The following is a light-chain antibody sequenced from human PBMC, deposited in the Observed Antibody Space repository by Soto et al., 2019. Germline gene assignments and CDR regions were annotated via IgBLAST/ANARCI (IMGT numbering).Light chain of an antibody. CDR3: QQYNNWPPGT. J-gene: IGKJ1*01. CDR2: GAS. CDR1: QSFSSN. V-gene: IGKV3-15*01. Sequence: EIVMTQSPATLSVSPGERATLSCRASQSFSSNLAWYQQKPGQAPRLLIYGASTRATGIQARFSGSGSGTEFTLTISSLQSEDFAGYYCQQYNNWPPGTFGQGTKVEIK.